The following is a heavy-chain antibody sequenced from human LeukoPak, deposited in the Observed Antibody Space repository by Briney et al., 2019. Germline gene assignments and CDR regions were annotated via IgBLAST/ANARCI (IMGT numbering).Heavy chain of an antibody. CDR2: IYYSGST. CDR1: GGSISSGGYY. D-gene: IGHD3-22*01. Sequence: SETLSLTCTVSGGSISSGGYYWSWIRQHPGKGLEWIGYIYYSGSTYYNPSLKSRVTISVDTSKNQFSLKLSSVTAADTAVFYCARDRPYYYDSSQEMYYFDYWGQGTLVTVSS. CDR3: ARDRPYYYDSSQEMYYFDY. V-gene: IGHV4-31*03. J-gene: IGHJ4*02.